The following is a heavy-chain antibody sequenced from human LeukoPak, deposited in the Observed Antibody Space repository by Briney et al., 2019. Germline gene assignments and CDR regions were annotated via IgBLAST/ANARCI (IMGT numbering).Heavy chain of an antibody. J-gene: IGHJ4*02. V-gene: IGHV1-2*02. Sequence: ASVKVSCKASAYTFTDYYIHWVRQAPGQGLEWMGWINPDNGDTDYAQKFQGRVTKTRDTSITTAYMELTSLISDDTAVYYCARDMADYWGQGTLVTVSS. CDR3: ARDMADY. CDR2: INPDNGDT. D-gene: IGHD5-24*01. CDR1: AYTFTDYY.